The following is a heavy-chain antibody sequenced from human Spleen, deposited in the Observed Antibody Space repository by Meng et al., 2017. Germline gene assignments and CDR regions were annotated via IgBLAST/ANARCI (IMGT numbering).Heavy chain of an antibody. J-gene: IGHJ4*02. V-gene: IGHV1-2*06. CDR2: INPNSGDT. Sequence: QVQFVQSGAEEKKPRALVKVSCKASGYTFTGYYMHWVRQAPGQGLEWVGRINPNSGDTIYAQKFQGRITMTRDTSISTAYMEMSRLRSDDTAVYYCARDRITMIDWGQGTLVTVSS. CDR1: GYTFTGYY. D-gene: IGHD3-22*01. CDR3: ARDRITMID.